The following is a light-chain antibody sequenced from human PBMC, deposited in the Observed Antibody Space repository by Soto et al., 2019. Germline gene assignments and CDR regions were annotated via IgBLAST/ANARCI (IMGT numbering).Light chain of an antibody. CDR3: AAWDDSLNGPV. Sequence: QLVLTQPPSASGTPGQRVTISCSGSSSNIGSNTVNWYQQLPGTAPKLLIYSNNQRPSGVPDRFSSSKSGTSASLAISGLQSEDEADYYCAAWDDSLNGPVFGGGTKLTVL. J-gene: IGLJ3*02. CDR1: SSNIGSNT. CDR2: SNN. V-gene: IGLV1-44*01.